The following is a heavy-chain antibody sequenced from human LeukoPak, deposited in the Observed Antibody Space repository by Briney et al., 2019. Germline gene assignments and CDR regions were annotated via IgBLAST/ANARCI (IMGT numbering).Heavy chain of an antibody. CDR1: GFTFSSYS. D-gene: IGHD3-22*01. Sequence: GGSLRLSCAASGFTFSSYSMNWVRQAPGKGLEWVSYISSSSSTIYYADSVKGRFTISRDNAKNSLYLQMNSLRAEDTAVYYCARDKPPYYYDSSGYRYFDYWGQGTLVTVSS. CDR2: ISSSSSTI. V-gene: IGHV3-48*01. J-gene: IGHJ4*02. CDR3: ARDKPPYYYDSSGYRYFDY.